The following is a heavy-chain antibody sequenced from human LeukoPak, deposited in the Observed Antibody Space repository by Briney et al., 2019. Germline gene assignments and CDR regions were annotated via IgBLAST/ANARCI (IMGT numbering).Heavy chain of an antibody. V-gene: IGHV3-21*01. J-gene: IGHJ6*02. CDR2: ISSASTYI. CDR3: ARTVRGVDGMDV. Sequence: GGSLRLSCAASGFTFSSYSFNWVRQAPGKGLEWVSSISSASTYIYYADSVKGRFTISRDNAKNSLYLQMNSLRAEDTAVYYCARTVRGVDGMDVWGQGTTVTVSS. CDR1: GFTFSSYS. D-gene: IGHD3-10*01.